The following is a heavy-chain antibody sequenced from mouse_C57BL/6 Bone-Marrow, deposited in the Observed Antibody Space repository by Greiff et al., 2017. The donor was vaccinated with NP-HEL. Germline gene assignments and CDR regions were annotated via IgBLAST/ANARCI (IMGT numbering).Heavy chain of an antibody. CDR1: GFSLTSYG. J-gene: IGHJ3*01. D-gene: IGHD2-5*01. Sequence: VKLMESGPGLVAPSQSLSITCTVSGFSLTSYGVHWVRQPPGKGLEWLVVIWSDGSTTYNSALKSRLSISKDNSKSQVFLKMNSLQTDDTAMYYCARYSNYEGWFAYWGQGTLVTVSA. V-gene: IGHV2-6*03. CDR2: IWSDGST. CDR3: ARYSNYEGWFAY.